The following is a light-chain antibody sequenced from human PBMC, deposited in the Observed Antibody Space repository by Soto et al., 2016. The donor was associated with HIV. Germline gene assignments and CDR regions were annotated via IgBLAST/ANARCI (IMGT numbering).Light chain of an antibody. CDR2: AAS. CDR3: LQDYNYPYT. V-gene: IGKV1-39*01. Sequence: DIQMTQSPSSLSLSIGDRVTITCRASQSISTYLNWYQQKPGRAPKLLISAASSLQSGVPSRFSGRGSGTDFTLTISSLQPEDSASYFCLQDYNYPYTFGQGTKLEIK. CDR1: QSISTY. J-gene: IGKJ2*01.